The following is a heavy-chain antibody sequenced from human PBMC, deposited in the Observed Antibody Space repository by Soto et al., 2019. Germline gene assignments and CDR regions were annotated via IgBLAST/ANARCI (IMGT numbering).Heavy chain of an antibody. V-gene: IGHV4-31*03. CDR3: ARDNDILTGAPEGGNWFDP. D-gene: IGHD3-9*01. J-gene: IGHJ5*02. CDR2: IYYSGST. CDR1: GGSISSGGYY. Sequence: PSETLSLTCTVSGGSISSGGYYWSWIRQHPGKGLEWIGYIYYSGSTYYNPSLKSRVTISVDTSKNQFSLKLSSVTAADTAVYYCARDNDILTGAPEGGNWFDPWGQGTLVTVSS.